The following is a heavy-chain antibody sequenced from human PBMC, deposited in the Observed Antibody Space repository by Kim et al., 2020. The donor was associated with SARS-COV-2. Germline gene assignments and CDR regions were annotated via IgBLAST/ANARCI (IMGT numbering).Heavy chain of an antibody. V-gene: IGHV2-5*02. CDR2: IYWDDDK. CDR1: GFSLSTSGVG. Sequence: SGPTLVNPTPTLTLTCTFSGFSLSTSGVGVGWIRQPPGKALEWLALIYWDDDKRYSPSLKSRLTITKDTSKNQVVLTMTNIDPVDTATYYCAHTLTPPHILEWLPNGPTPATHRPPRLDDWGQGTLVTVSS. D-gene: IGHD3-3*01. J-gene: IGHJ4*02. CDR3: AHTLTPPHILEWLPNGPTPATHRPPRLDD.